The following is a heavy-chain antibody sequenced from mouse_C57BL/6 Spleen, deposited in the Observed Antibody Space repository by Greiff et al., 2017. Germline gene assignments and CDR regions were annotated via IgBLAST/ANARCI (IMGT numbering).Heavy chain of an antibody. V-gene: IGHV1-26*01. D-gene: IGHD2-5*01. J-gene: IGHJ3*01. CDR3: ARGYNNYVWFAY. CDR1: GYTFTDYY. CDR2: INPNNGGT. Sequence: EVQLQQSGPELVKPGASVKISCKASGYTFTDYYMNWVKQSHGKSLEWIGDINPNNGGTSYNQKFKGKATLTVDKSSSTAYMELRSLTSEDSAVYYCARGYNNYVWFAYWGQGTLVTVSA.